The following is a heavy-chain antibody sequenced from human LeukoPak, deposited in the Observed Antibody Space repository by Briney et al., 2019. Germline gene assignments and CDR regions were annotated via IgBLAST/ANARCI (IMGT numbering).Heavy chain of an antibody. D-gene: IGHD2-21*02. CDR3: ARVGLSDPVTEFDY. V-gene: IGHV3-21*01. Sequence: NPGGVLRLSCAASGFTFSSYSMNWVRQAPGKGLEWVSSISSSSSYIYYADSVKGRFTISRDNAKNSLYLQMNSLRAEDTAVYYCARVGLSDPVTEFDYWGQGTLVTVSS. CDR2: ISSSSSYI. J-gene: IGHJ4*02. CDR1: GFTFSSYS.